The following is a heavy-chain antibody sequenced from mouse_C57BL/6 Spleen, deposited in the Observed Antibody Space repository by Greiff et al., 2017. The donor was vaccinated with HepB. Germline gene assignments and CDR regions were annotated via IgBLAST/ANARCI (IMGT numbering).Heavy chain of an antibody. D-gene: IGHD1-3*01. CDR3: ARDRRLSYAMDY. V-gene: IGHV5-4*01. J-gene: IGHJ4*01. Sequence: EVQGVESGGGLVKPGGSLKLSCAASGFTFSSYAMSWVRQTPEKRLEWVATISDGGSYTYYPDNVKGRFTISRDNAKNNLYLQMSHLKSEDTAMYYCARDRRLSYAMDYWGQGTSVTVSS. CDR1: GFTFSSYA. CDR2: ISDGGSYT.